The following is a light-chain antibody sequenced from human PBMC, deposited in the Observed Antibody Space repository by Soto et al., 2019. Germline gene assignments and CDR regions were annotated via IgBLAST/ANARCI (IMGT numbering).Light chain of an antibody. V-gene: IGLV2-11*01. Sequence: QSALTQPRSVSGSPGQSVTISCTGTSSDVGGYYYISWYQHHPGKAPKLMIYDVTRRPSGVPDRFSGSKSGITASLTISGLQAEDEADYYCCSYAGTYTFYVFGSGTKATVL. CDR2: DVT. CDR1: SSDVGGYYY. CDR3: CSYAGTYTFYV. J-gene: IGLJ1*01.